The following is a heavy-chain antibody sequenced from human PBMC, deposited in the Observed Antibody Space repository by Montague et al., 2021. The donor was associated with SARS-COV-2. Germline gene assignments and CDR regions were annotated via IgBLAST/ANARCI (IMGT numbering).Heavy chain of an antibody. J-gene: IGHJ1*01. CDR3: ANRPRWELLQGAYIQH. CDR1: GFSLSTSGVG. CDR2: IYWDDDK. Sequence: PELVKPTQTLTLTCTFSGFSLSTSGVGVGWIRQPPGKALEWLALIYWDDDKRYSPSLKSRLTITKDTSKNQVVLTMTNMDPVDTATYYCANRPRWELLQGAYIQHWGQGTMVTVSS. V-gene: IGHV2-5*02. D-gene: IGHD1-26*01.